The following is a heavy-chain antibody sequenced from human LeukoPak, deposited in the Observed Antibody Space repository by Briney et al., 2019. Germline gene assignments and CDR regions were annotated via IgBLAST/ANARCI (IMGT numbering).Heavy chain of an antibody. CDR2: IYYSGST. Sequence: SETLSLTCTVSGGSISSYYWSWIRQPPGKGLEWIGYIYYSGSTNYNPSLKSRVTISVDTSKKQFSLKLSSVTAADTAMYYCARVSGYDWESFYDSWGQGTLVTVSS. CDR3: ARVSGYDWESFYDS. CDR1: GGSISSYY. J-gene: IGHJ4*02. D-gene: IGHD5-12*01. V-gene: IGHV4-59*01.